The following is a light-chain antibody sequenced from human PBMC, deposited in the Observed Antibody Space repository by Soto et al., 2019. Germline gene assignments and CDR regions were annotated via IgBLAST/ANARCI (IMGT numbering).Light chain of an antibody. CDR1: QSISSW. CDR2: KAS. CDR3: KLSYSPTWT. V-gene: IGKV1-5*03. Sequence: SRAAAGEDRGTITCPSRQSISSWLAWYQHKPGKAPKLLIYKASSLESGVPSRFSGSGSGTDVTLASSSLQPEDFATYYCKLSYSPTWTFGQGTKVDIK. J-gene: IGKJ1*01.